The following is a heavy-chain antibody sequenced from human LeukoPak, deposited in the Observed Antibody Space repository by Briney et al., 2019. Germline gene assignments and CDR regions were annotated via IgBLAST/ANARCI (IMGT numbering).Heavy chain of an antibody. CDR1: GFTFSSYG. Sequence: GGSLRLSCAASGFTFSSYGMHWVRQAPGKGLEWVAVIWYDGSNKYYADSVKGRFTISRDNSKNTLYLQMNSLRAEDTAVYYCARGSFWSGYGDAFDIWGQGTMVTVSS. D-gene: IGHD3-3*01. CDR2: IWYDGSNK. CDR3: ARGSFWSGYGDAFDI. J-gene: IGHJ3*02. V-gene: IGHV3-33*01.